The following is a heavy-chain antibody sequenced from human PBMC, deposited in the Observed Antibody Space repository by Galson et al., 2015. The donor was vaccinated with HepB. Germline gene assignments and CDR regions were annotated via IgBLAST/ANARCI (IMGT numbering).Heavy chain of an antibody. CDR2: ISGNDGRT. J-gene: IGHJ4*02. Sequence: SLRLSCAASGFTLDTYDMTWVRQAPGKGLDWVSSISGNDGRTYYADSVKGRFTISRDVSKNTLSLQMHSLRADDTAVYYCARVGGAYYYDISGALLDFWGQGTLVGVSA. CDR1: GFTLDTYD. CDR3: ARVGGAYYYDISGALLDF. D-gene: IGHD3-22*01. V-gene: IGHV3-23*01.